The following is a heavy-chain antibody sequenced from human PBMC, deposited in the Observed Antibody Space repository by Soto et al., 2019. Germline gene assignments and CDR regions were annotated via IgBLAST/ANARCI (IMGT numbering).Heavy chain of an antibody. CDR2: IIPIFGTA. J-gene: IGHJ5*02. D-gene: IGHD1-26*01. V-gene: IGHV1-69*06. CDR1: GGTFSSYA. CDR3: ARDHKRLPIVGATSWFDP. Sequence: SVKVSCKASGGTFSSYAISWGRQAPGQGLEWMGGIIPIFGTANYAQKFQGRVTITADKSTSTAYMELSSLRSEDTAVYYCARDHKRLPIVGATSWFDPWGQGTLVTVSS.